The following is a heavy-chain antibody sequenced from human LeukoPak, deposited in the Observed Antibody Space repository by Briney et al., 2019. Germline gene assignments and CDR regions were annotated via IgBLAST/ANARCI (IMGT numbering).Heavy chain of an antibody. CDR3: ARDLRDAYGEFDY. J-gene: IGHJ4*02. CDR1: GFTFRNYA. Sequence: GGSLRPSCAASGFTFRNYAMSWVRQAPGKGLEWVSVISGGGGGAYYADSLKGRLTISRDNAKNTLYLQMNSLRADDTAVYYCARDLRDAYGEFDYWGQGTLVTVSS. CDR2: ISGGGGGA. V-gene: IGHV3-23*01. D-gene: IGHD3-10*01.